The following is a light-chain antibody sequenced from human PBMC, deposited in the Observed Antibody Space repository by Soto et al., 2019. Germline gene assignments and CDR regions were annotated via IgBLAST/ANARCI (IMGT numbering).Light chain of an antibody. Sequence: DFQLTQSPSSLSASVGDRVTITCRASQSISNSLHWFQHKPGRAPSLLIYAASNLQSGVPSRFTGSGSGTDFTLTISSLQPEDFATYYCQQNYSYKTFGQGTKVEIK. CDR3: QQNYSYKT. V-gene: IGKV1-39*01. CDR1: QSISNS. CDR2: AAS. J-gene: IGKJ1*01.